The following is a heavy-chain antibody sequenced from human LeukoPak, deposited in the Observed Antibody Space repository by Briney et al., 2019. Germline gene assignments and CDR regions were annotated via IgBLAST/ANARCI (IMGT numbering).Heavy chain of an antibody. V-gene: IGHV4-59*01. Sequence: SETLSLTCTVSGGSISSYYWSWIRQPPGKGLEWIGYIYYSGSTNYNPSLKSRVTISVDTSKNQFSLKLSSVTAADTAVYYCARVEYYGSGSPGSYYYYGMDVWGQGTTVTVSS. D-gene: IGHD3-10*01. CDR2: IYYSGST. CDR3: ARVEYYGSGSPGSYYYYGMDV. J-gene: IGHJ6*02. CDR1: GGSISSYY.